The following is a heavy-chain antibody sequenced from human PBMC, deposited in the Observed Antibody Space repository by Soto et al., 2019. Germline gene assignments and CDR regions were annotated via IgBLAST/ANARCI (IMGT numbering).Heavy chain of an antibody. Sequence: QVQLVESGGGVVQPGRSLRLSCAASGFMFSNHGMHWVRQAPGKGLEWVAVIWSDGNNRYYADSVKGRFTISRDNSKNTVYLQMSSLRVEDTAVYYCVRGDNWNDEAYDYWCQGNLFTVSS. V-gene: IGHV3-33*01. CDR3: VRGDNWNDEAYDY. CDR2: IWSDGNNR. D-gene: IGHD1-1*01. J-gene: IGHJ4*02. CDR1: GFMFSNHG.